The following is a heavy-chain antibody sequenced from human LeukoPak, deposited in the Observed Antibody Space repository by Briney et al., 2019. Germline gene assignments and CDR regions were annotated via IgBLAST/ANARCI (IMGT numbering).Heavy chain of an antibody. CDR1: GGSFSSYY. Sequence: SETLSLTCTVSGGSFSSYYWSWIRQPPGKGLEWIGYIYNSGGTKYNPSLKGRVTISVDTSKNQFSLKLNSVTAADAAVYYCARGGVWGSYRYNNWFDPWGQGTLVTVSS. J-gene: IGHJ5*02. V-gene: IGHV4-59*01. CDR3: ARGGVWGSYRYNNWFDP. CDR2: IYNSGGT. D-gene: IGHD3-16*02.